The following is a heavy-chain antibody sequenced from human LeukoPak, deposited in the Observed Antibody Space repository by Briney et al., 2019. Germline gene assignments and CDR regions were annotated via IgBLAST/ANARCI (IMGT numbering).Heavy chain of an antibody. CDR2: ITGSGAET. J-gene: IGHJ4*02. V-gene: IGHV3-23*01. CDR3: AKGPHIRSMWLFDS. D-gene: IGHD2-21*01. CDR1: GLTFSSYA. Sequence: GGSLRLSCAASGLTFSSYAMSWVRQAPGKGLEWVSSITGSGAETNSADAVKGRFTISRDNSKNTLYLQINTLRAEDTAVYYCAKGPHIRSMWLFDSWGQGSLVTVSS.